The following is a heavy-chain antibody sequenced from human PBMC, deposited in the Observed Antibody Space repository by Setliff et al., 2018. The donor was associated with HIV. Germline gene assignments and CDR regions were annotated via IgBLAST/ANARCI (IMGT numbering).Heavy chain of an antibody. J-gene: IGHJ5*01. D-gene: IGHD1-26*01. CDR1: GGSIDHYY. V-gene: IGHV4-4*07. CDR2: LYSRGST. CDR3: AKSPVGANGWFDS. Sequence: LSLTCTVSGGSIDHYYWSWIRQPAGKGLEWIGRLYSRGSTTHNPSLRSRATMSADTSKNLFSLKLRSVTAADTAVYYCAKSPVGANGWFDSWGQGVLVTVSS.